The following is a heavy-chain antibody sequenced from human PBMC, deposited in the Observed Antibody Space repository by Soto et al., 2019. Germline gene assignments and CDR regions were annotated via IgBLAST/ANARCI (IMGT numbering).Heavy chain of an antibody. J-gene: IGHJ3*01. V-gene: IGHV4-31*03. CDR2: IYDSGST. Sequence: QVQLQESGPGLLKPSQTLSLTCTVSGGSISSGVYYWSWIRQHPGKGLEWIGYIYDSGSTYYNPTLKSRVTISVDTSKNPFSLKLSSVTAADTAVYYCARGSRWVRGYRDAFDFWGQGTMVTVSS. CDR3: ARGSRWVRGYRDAFDF. CDR1: GGSISSGVYY. D-gene: IGHD3-10*01.